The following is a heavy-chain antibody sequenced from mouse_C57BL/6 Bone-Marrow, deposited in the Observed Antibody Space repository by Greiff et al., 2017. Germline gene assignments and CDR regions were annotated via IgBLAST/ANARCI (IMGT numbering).Heavy chain of an antibody. CDR2: IFPGSGST. Sequence: QVQLQQSGPELVKPGASVKISCKASGYTFTDYYINWVKQRPGQGLEWIGWIFPGSGSTYYNEKFKGKATLTVDKSSSTAYMLLSSLTSEDSAVYFCARRGGELYYGSSHWYFDVWGTGTTVTVSS. CDR1: GYTFTDYY. D-gene: IGHD1-1*01. J-gene: IGHJ1*03. CDR3: ARRGGELYYGSSHWYFDV. V-gene: IGHV1-75*01.